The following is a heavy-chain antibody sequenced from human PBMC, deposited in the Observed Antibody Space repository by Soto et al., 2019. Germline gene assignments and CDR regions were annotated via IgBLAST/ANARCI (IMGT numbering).Heavy chain of an antibody. Sequence: QVQLQESGPGLVKPSETLSLTCTVSGGSVSSGSYYWSWIRQPPGKGLEWIGYIYYSGSTNYNPSLKSRVTISVDTSKNQFSLKLSSVTAADTAVYYCASGEGIAAAGTGDYWGQGTLVTVSS. CDR1: GGSVSSGSYY. D-gene: IGHD6-13*01. V-gene: IGHV4-61*01. CDR3: ASGEGIAAAGTGDY. J-gene: IGHJ4*02. CDR2: IYYSGST.